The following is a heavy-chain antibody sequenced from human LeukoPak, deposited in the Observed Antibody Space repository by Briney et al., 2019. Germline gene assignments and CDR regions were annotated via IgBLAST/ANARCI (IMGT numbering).Heavy chain of an antibody. CDR2: IYYSGST. V-gene: IGHV4-59*08. Sequence: PSETLSLTCTVSGGSISSYYWSWIRQPPGKGLEWIGYIYYSGSTNYNPSLKSRVTISVDTSKNQFSLKLSSVTAADTAVYYCARHRPDIVVVPAAISSWGQGTLVTVSS. D-gene: IGHD2-2*02. J-gene: IGHJ4*02. CDR1: GGSISSYY. CDR3: ARHRPDIVVVPAAISS.